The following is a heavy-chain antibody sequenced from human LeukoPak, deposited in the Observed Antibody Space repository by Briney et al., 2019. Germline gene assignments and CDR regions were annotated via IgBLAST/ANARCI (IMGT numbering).Heavy chain of an antibody. CDR2: ISSSSDYT. J-gene: IGHJ4*02. Sequence: GGSLRLSCAASGFAFSTYSMNWVRQAPGKGLEWVSSISSSSDYTDYAASVKGRFTISRDNAKNSLYLQMNSLRAEDTAVYYCAREYLRYQGLWGQGTLVTVSS. CDR1: GFAFSTYS. V-gene: IGHV3-21*01. D-gene: IGHD3-9*01. CDR3: AREYLRYQGL.